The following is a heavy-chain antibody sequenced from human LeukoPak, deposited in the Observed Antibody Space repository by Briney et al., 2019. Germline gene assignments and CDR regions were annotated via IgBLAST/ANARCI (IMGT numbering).Heavy chain of an antibody. D-gene: IGHD3-10*01. J-gene: IGHJ3*02. V-gene: IGHV4-4*07. CDR1: GGSISSYY. CDR3: ARDLFLSRPKLWFEEGDAFDI. Sequence: SETLSLTCTVSGGSISSYYWSWIRQPAGKGLEWIGRIYTSGSTNYNPSLKSRVTMSVDTPKNQFSLKLSSVTAADTAVYYYARDLFLSRPKLWFEEGDAFDIWGQGTMVTVSS. CDR2: IYTSGST.